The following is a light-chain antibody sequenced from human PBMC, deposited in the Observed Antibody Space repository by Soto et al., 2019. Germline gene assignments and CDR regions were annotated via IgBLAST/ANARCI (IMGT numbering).Light chain of an antibody. V-gene: IGLV2-14*01. CDR3: SSYTSSSLYV. Sequence: QSALTQPASVSGAPGQSITISCTGTSSDVGGYNYVSWYQQHPGKAPKLMIYDVSNRPSGVSNRFSGSKSRNTASLTIYGLQAEDEADYYCSSYTSSSLYVFGNGTKLTVL. CDR2: DVS. CDR1: SSDVGGYNY. J-gene: IGLJ1*01.